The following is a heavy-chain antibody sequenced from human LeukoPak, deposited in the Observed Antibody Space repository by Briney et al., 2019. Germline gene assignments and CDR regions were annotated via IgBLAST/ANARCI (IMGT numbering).Heavy chain of an antibody. D-gene: IGHD6-19*01. CDR3: ARLGVAGDPSSAEYLQH. Sequence: ASVKVSCKASGYTFTNYAISWVRQAPGQGLDWMGWISLYNSKTNYAQKLQGRVTMTTDTSTSTAYMELTSLRSDDTAVYYCARLGVAGDPSSAEYLQHWGQGTLVTVSS. CDR1: GYTFTNYA. CDR2: ISLYNSKT. J-gene: IGHJ1*01. V-gene: IGHV1-18*01.